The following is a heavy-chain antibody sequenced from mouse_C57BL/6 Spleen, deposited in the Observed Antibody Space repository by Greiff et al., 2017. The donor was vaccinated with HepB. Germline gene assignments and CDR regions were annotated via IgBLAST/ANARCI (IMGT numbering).Heavy chain of an antibody. CDR1: LFTFSDYY. Sequence: EVKLMESEGGLVQPGSSMKLSCTASLFTFSDYYMAWVRQVPEKGLEWVANINYDGSSTYYLDSLKSRFIISRDNAKNILYLQMSSLKSEDTATYYCAREGYFDVWGTGTTVTVSS. V-gene: IGHV5-16*01. J-gene: IGHJ1*03. CDR3: AREGYFDV. CDR2: INYDGSST.